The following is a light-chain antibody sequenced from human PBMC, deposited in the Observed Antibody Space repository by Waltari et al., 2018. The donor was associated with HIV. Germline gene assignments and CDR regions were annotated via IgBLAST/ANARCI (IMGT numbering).Light chain of an antibody. CDR3: CSYAGSYTPLV. V-gene: IGLV2-11*01. CDR2: DVS. Sequence: HSALTLPRPVSGSPGQAVTISCPATSSDVGGSNYFSWYQQHPGKAPKLLIYDVSKRPSGVPDRFSGSKSGNTASLTISGLQAEDEADYYCCSYAGSYTPLVFGGGTKLTVL. J-gene: IGLJ3*02. CDR1: SSDVGGSNY.